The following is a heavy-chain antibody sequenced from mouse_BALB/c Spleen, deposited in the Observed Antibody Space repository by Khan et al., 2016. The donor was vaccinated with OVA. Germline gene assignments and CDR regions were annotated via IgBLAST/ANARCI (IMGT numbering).Heavy chain of an antibody. CDR2: INSNGGST. D-gene: IGHD2-14*01. CDR1: GFTFSSYG. V-gene: IGHV5-6-3*01. Sequence: EVQLVETGGGLVQPGGSLKLSCAASGFTFSSYGMSWVRQTPDKRLELVATINSNGGSTYYPDSVKDRFTISRDNTKNTLYLQMSSLKSEDTAMYYCARGYALDYWGQGTSVTVSS. CDR3: ARGYALDY. J-gene: IGHJ4*01.